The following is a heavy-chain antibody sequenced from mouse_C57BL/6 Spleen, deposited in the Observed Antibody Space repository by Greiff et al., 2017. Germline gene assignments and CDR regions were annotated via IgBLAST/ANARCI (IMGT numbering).Heavy chain of an antibody. CDR3: ARHASNDGYYYAMDY. CDR2: FFPGSGSI. D-gene: IGHD2-3*01. CDR1: GYTFTEYT. J-gene: IGHJ4*01. Sequence: QVQLKESGAELVKPGASVKLSCKASGYTFTEYTIHWVKQRSGQGLEWIGWFFPGSGSIKYTEKFKDKATLTADKSSSTVYMELSRLTSEDSAVDFGARHASNDGYYYAMDYWGQGTSVTVSS. V-gene: IGHV1-62-2*01.